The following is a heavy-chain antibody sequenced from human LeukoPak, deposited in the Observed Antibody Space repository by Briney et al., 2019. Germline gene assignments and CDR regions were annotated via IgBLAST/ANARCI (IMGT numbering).Heavy chain of an antibody. Sequence: ASVKVSCKVSGYTLTELSMHWVRQAPGQGLEWMGGIIPIFGTANYAQKFQGRVTITADESTSTAYMELSSLRSEDTAVYYCARTLVRGDTANYYYYYGMDVWGQGTTVTVSS. V-gene: IGHV1-69*13. J-gene: IGHJ6*02. CDR2: IIPIFGTA. CDR1: GYTLTELS. CDR3: ARTLVRGDTANYYYYYGMDV. D-gene: IGHD3-10*01.